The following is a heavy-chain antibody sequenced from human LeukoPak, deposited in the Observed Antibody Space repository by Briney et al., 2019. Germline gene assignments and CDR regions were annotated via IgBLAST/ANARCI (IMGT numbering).Heavy chain of an antibody. CDR2: IYGSGST. J-gene: IGHJ4*02. CDR3: ATFNYDSWFFDN. Sequence: SETLSLTCTVSGASMSSYYWAWIRQPAGKGLEWIGRIYGSGSTNYNPSLKRRVTMSIDTSENQFSLNLTSVTAADTATYYCATFNYDSWFFDNWGQGTLVTVCS. D-gene: IGHD3-22*01. V-gene: IGHV4-4*07. CDR1: GASMSSYY.